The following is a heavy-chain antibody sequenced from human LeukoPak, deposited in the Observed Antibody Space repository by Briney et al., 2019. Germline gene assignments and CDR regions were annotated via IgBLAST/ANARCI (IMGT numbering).Heavy chain of an antibody. J-gene: IGHJ4*02. CDR2: ISYDGRNK. CDR1: GFTFSSYA. D-gene: IGHD1-14*01. V-gene: IGHV3-30*04. Sequence: GGSLRLSCAASGFTFSSYAMHWVRQAPGKGLEWVAVISYDGRNKYYIDSVKGRFPISRDNSKNTLYLQMNSLRAEDTAVYYCARNFNHFDYWGQGALVTVSS. CDR3: ARNFNHFDY.